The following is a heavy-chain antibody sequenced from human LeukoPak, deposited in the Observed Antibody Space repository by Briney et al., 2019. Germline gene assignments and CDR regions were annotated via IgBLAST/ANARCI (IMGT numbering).Heavy chain of an antibody. CDR2: MYYSGST. D-gene: IGHD5-18*01. CDR3: ATIRDTAHRYWYFDL. V-gene: IGHV4-59*03. J-gene: IGHJ2*01. CDR1: GDSISSYY. Sequence: SETLSLTCTVSGDSISSYYWSWIRQPPGKGLEWIGYMYYSGSTSYNPSLKSRVTMSVDTSKNQFSLKPSSVTAADTAVYYCATIRDTAHRYWYFDLWGRGTLVIVSS.